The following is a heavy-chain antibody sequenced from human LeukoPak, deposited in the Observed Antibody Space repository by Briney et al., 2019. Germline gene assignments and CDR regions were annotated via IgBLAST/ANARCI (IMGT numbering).Heavy chain of an antibody. V-gene: IGHV4-34*01. J-gene: IGHJ4*02. CDR1: GGSFSGYY. Sequence: SESLSLTCAVYGGSFSGYYWSWIRQPPGKGLEWIGSIYYSGSTYYNPSLKSRVSMSIDTSKSQFSLNLRSVTAADTAVYYCARYVPVRTGTTRASFDYWGQGTLVTVSS. D-gene: IGHD1-1*01. CDR2: IYYSGST. CDR3: ARYVPVRTGTTRASFDY.